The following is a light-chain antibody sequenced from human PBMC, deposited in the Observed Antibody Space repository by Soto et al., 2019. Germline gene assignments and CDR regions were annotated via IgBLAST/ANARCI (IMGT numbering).Light chain of an antibody. CDR3: AAWDNSLSAVL. Sequence: QSVLTQPPSVSAAPGQKVTISCSGANSNIGNNYVSWYQQFPGTAPQLLIYDNNKRPSGIPDRFSGSKSCTSATLVITGLQTGDEADFYCAAWDNSLSAVLFGGGTKLTVL. V-gene: IGLV1-51*01. CDR2: DNN. J-gene: IGLJ2*01. CDR1: NSNIGNNY.